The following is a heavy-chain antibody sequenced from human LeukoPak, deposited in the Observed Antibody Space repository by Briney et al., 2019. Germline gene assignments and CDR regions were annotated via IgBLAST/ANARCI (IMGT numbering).Heavy chain of an antibody. CDR3: AAQHQLVNTFDI. V-gene: IGHV4-59*01. Sequence: PSETLSLTRTVYGGSINNYYWSWIRQAPGKGREGIGYIYYTGTTNYNRSLKSRVSFSLDTSKSQFSLKMSSVTAADAAVYYCAAQHQLVNTFDIWGQGTMVTVSS. J-gene: IGHJ3*02. D-gene: IGHD6-6*01. CDR2: IYYTGTT. CDR1: GGSINNYY.